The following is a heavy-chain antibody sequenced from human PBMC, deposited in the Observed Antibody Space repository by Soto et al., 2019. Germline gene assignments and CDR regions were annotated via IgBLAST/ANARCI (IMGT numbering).Heavy chain of an antibody. CDR3: AKGASTTVFAFNDY. J-gene: IGHJ4*02. Sequence: EVQLVESGGGLVQPGRSLSLSCAASGFTFDDYAMHWVRHGPGKGLEWVSSISWNSGNLGYADSVKGRFTISRDNAKNSLYLQMNSLRGEDTALYYCAKGASTTVFAFNDYWGQGPLVTVSS. CDR1: GFTFDDYA. V-gene: IGHV3-9*01. D-gene: IGHD4-17*01. CDR2: ISWNSGNL.